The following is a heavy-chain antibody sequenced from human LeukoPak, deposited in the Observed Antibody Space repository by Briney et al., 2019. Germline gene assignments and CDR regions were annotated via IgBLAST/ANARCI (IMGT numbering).Heavy chain of an antibody. CDR3: ARDQVSITGTFNWFDP. V-gene: IGHV1-18*01. CDR1: GYTFTSYG. J-gene: IGHJ5*02. Sequence: ASVKVSCKASGYTFTSYGISWVRQAPGQGLEWMGWISAYNGNTNYAQKLQGRVTMTTDTSTSTAYMELSSLRSEDTAVYYCARDQVSITGTFNWFDPWGQGTLVTVSS. CDR2: ISAYNGNT. D-gene: IGHD1-20*01.